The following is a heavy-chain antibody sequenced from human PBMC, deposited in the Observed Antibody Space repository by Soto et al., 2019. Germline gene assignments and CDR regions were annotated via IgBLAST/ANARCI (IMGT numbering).Heavy chain of an antibody. J-gene: IGHJ4*02. CDR2: IKQDGSEK. D-gene: IGHD6-6*01. CDR1: GFTFSSYC. V-gene: IGHV3-7*03. Sequence: PGGSLIRSCAAPGFTFSSYCMIWVLQAPGKGLEWVANIKQDGSEKYYVDSVKGRFTISRDNAKNSLYLQMNSLRAEDTAVYYCARVRYSSSYYFDYWGQGTLVTVSS. CDR3: ARVRYSSSYYFDY.